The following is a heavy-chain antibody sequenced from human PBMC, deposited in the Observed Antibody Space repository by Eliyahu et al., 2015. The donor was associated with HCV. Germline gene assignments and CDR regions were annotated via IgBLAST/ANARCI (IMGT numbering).Heavy chain of an antibody. CDR2: ISWDGGST. D-gene: IGHD6-13*01. Sequence: EVQLVESGGVVVQPGGSLXLXCAASGFXXDXYTMPWVRQAPGKGLEWVSLISWDGGSTYYADSVKGRFTISRDNSKNSLYLQMNSLRTEDTALYYCAKDFGGGIAAAGVAYYFDYWGQGTLVTVSS. CDR1: GFXXDXYT. CDR3: AKDFGGGIAAAGVAYYFDY. V-gene: IGHV3-43*01. J-gene: IGHJ4*02.